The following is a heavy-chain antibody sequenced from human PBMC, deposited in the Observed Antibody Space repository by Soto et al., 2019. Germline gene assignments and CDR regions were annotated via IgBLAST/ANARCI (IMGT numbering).Heavy chain of an antibody. Sequence: SEPLSLTCTVSGGSISSYYWSWIRQPPGKGLEWIGYIYYSGSTNYNPSLKCRVTISVDTSKNQFSLKLSSVTAADTAVYYCARSISGSYFPGGWFDPWGQGTLVIVSS. D-gene: IGHD1-26*01. CDR1: GGSISSYY. J-gene: IGHJ5*02. V-gene: IGHV4-59*01. CDR2: IYYSGST. CDR3: ARSISGSYFPGGWFDP.